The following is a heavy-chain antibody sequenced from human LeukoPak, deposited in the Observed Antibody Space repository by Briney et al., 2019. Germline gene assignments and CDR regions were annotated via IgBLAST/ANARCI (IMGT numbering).Heavy chain of an antibody. J-gene: IGHJ3*02. V-gene: IGHV1-2*02. CDR3: AALIVVVTAMDAFDI. CDR1: GYTFTGYY. D-gene: IGHD2-21*02. Sequence: ASVKVSCKASGYTFTGYYMHWVRQAPGQGLEWMGWINPNGGGTNYAQKFQGRVTMTRDTSISTAYMELSRLRSDDTAVYYCAALIVVVTAMDAFDIWGQGTMVTVSS. CDR2: INPNGGGT.